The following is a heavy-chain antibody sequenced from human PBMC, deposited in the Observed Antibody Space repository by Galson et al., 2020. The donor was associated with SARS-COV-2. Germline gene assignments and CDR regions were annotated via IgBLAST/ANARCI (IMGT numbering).Heavy chain of an antibody. Sequence: SETLSLTCAVSGGSISSSHYYWGWIRQPPGKGLEWIGTIYYSGSTYYSPSLKSRVTISVDTSKNQFSLKLRSVTAADTAVYYCARGGRYGNGYRPPIDAFDIWGQGTMVTVSS. J-gene: IGHJ3*02. V-gene: IGHV4-39*07. CDR1: GGSISSSHYY. D-gene: IGHD5-12*01. CDR2: IYYSGST. CDR3: ARGGRYGNGYRPPIDAFDI.